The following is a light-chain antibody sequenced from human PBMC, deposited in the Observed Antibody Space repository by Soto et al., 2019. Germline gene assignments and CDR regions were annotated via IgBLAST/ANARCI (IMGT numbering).Light chain of an antibody. CDR1: QAISTY. Sequence: IQLTQSPSSLSASIGDRVTIPCRASQAISTYLAWYQHKPGKAPKLLLSAASTLQSRVPSRFSGSGSGTDFSLTISSLQPEDFATYYCRHLNSYPSVQFGQGTKVEIK. V-gene: IGKV1-9*01. CDR2: AAS. CDR3: RHLNSYPSVQ. J-gene: IGKJ1*01.